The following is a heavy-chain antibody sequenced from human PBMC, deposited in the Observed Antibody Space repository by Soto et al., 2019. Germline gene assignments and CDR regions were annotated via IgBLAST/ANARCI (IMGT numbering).Heavy chain of an antibody. Sequence: EVQLVESGGGLVQPGGSLRLSCAASGFTFSSYDMHWVRQATGKGLEWVSAIGTAGDTYYPGSVKGRFTISRENAKNSLYLQMISLRAGDTAVYYCARGGYYDSSGYYRGWYFDLWCRGTLVTVSS. D-gene: IGHD3-22*01. V-gene: IGHV3-13*04. CDR2: IGTAGDT. CDR1: GFTFSSYD. J-gene: IGHJ2*01. CDR3: ARGGYYDSSGYYRGWYFDL.